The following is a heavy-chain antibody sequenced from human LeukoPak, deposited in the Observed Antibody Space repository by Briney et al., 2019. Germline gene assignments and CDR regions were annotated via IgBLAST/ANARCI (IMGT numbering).Heavy chain of an antibody. V-gene: IGHV3-33*01. D-gene: IGHD6-6*01. J-gene: IGHJ4*02. CDR1: GFTFSSYG. CDR3: ARDQEYSSSNRGFDY. CDR2: IWYDGSNK. Sequence: GGSLRLSCAASGFTFSSYGMHWVRQAPGKGLEWVAVIWYDGSNKYYADSVKGRFTISRDNSKNSLYLQMNSLRAEDTAVYYCARDQEYSSSNRGFDYWGQGTLVTVSS.